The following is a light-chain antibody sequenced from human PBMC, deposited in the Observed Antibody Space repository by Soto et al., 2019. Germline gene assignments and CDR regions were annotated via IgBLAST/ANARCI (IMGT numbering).Light chain of an antibody. V-gene: IGLV4-69*01. CDR3: QTWGTGIRV. CDR1: SGHSNYA. J-gene: IGLJ1*01. Sequence: QPVLTQSPSASASLGASVKLTCTLSSGHSNYAIAWHQQQPEKGPRYLMKLNSDGSHRKGDGIPDRFSGSSSGAERYLTISSLQSEDEADYYCQTWGTGIRVFGTGTQLTVL. CDR2: LNSDGSH.